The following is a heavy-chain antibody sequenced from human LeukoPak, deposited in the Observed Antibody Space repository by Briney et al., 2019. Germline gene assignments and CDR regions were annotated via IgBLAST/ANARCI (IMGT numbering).Heavy chain of an antibody. D-gene: IGHD1-1*01. CDR3: ARSNWNDEGGFDY. J-gene: IGHJ4*02. CDR1: GFTLSSYW. CDR2: INSDGSST. V-gene: IGHV3-74*01. Sequence: GGSLRLSCAASGFTLSSYWMHWVRQAPGKGLGWVSRINSDGSSTSYADSIKGRFTISSDNAKNTLFLQMSSLRAEDAAVYYCARSNWNDEGGFDYWGQGTLVTVSS.